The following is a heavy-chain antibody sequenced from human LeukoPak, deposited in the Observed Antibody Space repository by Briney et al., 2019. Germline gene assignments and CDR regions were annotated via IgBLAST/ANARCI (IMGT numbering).Heavy chain of an antibody. D-gene: IGHD3-22*01. Sequence: SGGSLRLSCAASGFTFTSYSMHWVRQAPGKGLEWVAFISPDGSIGNYADSVKGRFTISRDNSKNTVYLQINSLRPEDTALYHCVKDEHYDTSGHGWVFDIWGQGTVVTVSS. CDR1: GFTFTSYS. CDR3: VKDEHYDTSGHGWVFDI. CDR2: ISPDGSIG. J-gene: IGHJ3*02. V-gene: IGHV3-30*18.